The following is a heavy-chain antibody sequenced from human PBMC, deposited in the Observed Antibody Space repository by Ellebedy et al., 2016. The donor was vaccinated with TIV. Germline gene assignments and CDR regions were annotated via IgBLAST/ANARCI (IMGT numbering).Heavy chain of an antibody. CDR2: IDPSDSYT. CDR3: TRRTSSGYDY. V-gene: IGHV5-10-1*01. D-gene: IGHD6-19*01. Sequence: GESLKISCHGSGYTFTTYWIGWVRQMPGKGLEWMGKIDPSDSYTNYSPSFQGHVTISADKPISTAYLQWSGLKASDTAMYYCTRRTSSGYDYWGQGTLVTVSS. CDR1: GYTFTTYW. J-gene: IGHJ4*02.